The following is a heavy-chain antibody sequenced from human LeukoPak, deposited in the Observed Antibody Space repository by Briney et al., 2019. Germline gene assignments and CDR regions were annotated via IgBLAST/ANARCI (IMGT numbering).Heavy chain of an antibody. CDR3: ARPHMAAAGNAFDV. V-gene: IGHV5-51*01. Sequence: GESLKISCKGSEYNFSTFWIAWVRQMPGKGLEWMGVIYPGDSETRYRPSFQGQVTISADKSISTAYLEFISLRASDTAMYFCARPHMAAAGNAFDVWGQGTMVTVSS. CDR1: EYNFSTFW. D-gene: IGHD6-13*01. CDR2: IYPGDSET. J-gene: IGHJ3*01.